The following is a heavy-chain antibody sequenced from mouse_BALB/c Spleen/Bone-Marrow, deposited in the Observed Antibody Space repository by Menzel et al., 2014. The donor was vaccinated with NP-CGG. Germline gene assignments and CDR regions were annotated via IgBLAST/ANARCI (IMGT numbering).Heavy chain of an antibody. CDR3: ARPDYYGYLNY. V-gene: IGHV4-1*02. D-gene: IGHD1-1*01. Sequence: EVKVEESGGGLVLPGGSLKLSCAASGLDFSRYWMSWVRQAPGKGLEWIGEINPDSSTINYTPSLKGKFIISRDNAKNTLYLRLNKVRSEDTALYFCARPDYYGYLNYWGQGTTLTVSS. CDR1: GLDFSRYW. CDR2: INPDSSTI. J-gene: IGHJ2*01.